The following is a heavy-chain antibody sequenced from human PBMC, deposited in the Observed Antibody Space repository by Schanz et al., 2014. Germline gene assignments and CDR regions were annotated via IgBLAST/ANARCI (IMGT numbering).Heavy chain of an antibody. D-gene: IGHD2-2*01. CDR3: ASDTSRAWLYSGVAV. CDR2: LHHEDGDT. Sequence: QVQLVQSGAEVKKPGASVKVSCKVSGYSLNELSMHWVRQAPGRGLEWMGGLHHEDGDTVYAQKFQARVSMTEDTVTDSDYVDLSRLTSEDAGVYDCASDTSRAWLYSGVAVWGQGATVTVSS. V-gene: IGHV1-24*01. J-gene: IGHJ6*02. CDR1: GYSLNELS.